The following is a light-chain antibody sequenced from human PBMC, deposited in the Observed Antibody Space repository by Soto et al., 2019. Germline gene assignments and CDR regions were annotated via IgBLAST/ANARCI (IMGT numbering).Light chain of an antibody. V-gene: IGKV3-20*01. CDR2: GAS. J-gene: IGKJ1*01. CDR3: QHYGTSWWT. Sequence: DIELTQSPGTLSFSPLERDTLSCRASQSVSSSYLAWYQQKPGQAPRLLISGASGRATGIPVRFSSGGSETDFTLTISSLEPEDFAVYYCQHYGTSWWTFGQGTKVDIK. CDR1: QSVSSSY.